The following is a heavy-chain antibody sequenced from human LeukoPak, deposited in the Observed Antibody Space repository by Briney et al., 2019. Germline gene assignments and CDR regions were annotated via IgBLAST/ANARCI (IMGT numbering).Heavy chain of an antibody. CDR3: AKDTSEESQEYSYGYIGPPRGPYFDY. D-gene: IGHD5-18*01. CDR1: GFTFSSYA. V-gene: IGHV3-23*01. J-gene: IGHJ4*02. Sequence: GGFLRLSCAASGFTFSSYAMSWVRQAPGKGLEWVSAISGSGGSTYYADSVKGRFTISRDNSKNTLYLQMNSLRAEDTAVYYCAKDTSEESQEYSYGYIGPPRGPYFDYWGQGTLVTVSS. CDR2: ISGSGGST.